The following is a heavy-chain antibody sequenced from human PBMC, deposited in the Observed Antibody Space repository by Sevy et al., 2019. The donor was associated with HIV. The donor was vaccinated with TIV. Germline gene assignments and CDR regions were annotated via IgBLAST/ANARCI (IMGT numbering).Heavy chain of an antibody. CDR1: GGSFSGYY. CDR3: SRGRKRQKPYYYYYYMDV. CDR2: INHSGST. J-gene: IGHJ6*03. V-gene: IGHV4-34*01. Sequence: SETLSLTCAVYGGSFSGYYWTWIRQPPGKGLEWIGEINHSGSTNYNPSLKSRVTISVDTSKNQFSLKLSSVTAADTTAYYCSRGRKRQKPYYYYYYMDVWGKGTTVTVSS.